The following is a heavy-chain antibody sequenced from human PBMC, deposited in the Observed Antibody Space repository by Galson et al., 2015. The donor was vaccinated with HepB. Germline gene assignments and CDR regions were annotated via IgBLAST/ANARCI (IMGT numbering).Heavy chain of an antibody. J-gene: IGHJ3*01. D-gene: IGHD6-19*01. CDR1: GFIFSNYA. CDR2: ISGNGGST. V-gene: IGHV3-64*01. CDR3: ARARAAVAGSVPWTAFDV. Sequence: SLRLSCAASGFIFSNYALHWVRQAPGKGLDYVSAISGNGGSTHYANSVRGRFTISRDNSRNTLYLQMGSLRAEDMAVYYCARARAAVAGSVPWTAFDVWGQGTMVTVSS.